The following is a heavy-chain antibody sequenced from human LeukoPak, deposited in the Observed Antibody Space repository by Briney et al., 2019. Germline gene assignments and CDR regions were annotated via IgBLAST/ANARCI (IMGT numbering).Heavy chain of an antibody. D-gene: IGHD1-26*01. V-gene: IGHV1-69*04. CDR1: GGTFSSYT. CDR3: ARDIVGAHTLLYYYGMDV. J-gene: IGHJ6*04. Sequence: SVKVSCKASGGTFSSYTISWVRQAPGQGLEWMGRIIPILGIANYAQKFQGRVTITADKSTSTAYMELSSLRSEDTAVYYCARDIVGAHTLLYYYGMDVWGKGTTVTVSS. CDR2: IIPILGIA.